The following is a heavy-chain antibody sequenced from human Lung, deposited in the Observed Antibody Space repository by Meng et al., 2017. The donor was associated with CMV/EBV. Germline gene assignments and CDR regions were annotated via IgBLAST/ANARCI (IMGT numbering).Heavy chain of an antibody. D-gene: IGHD5-24*01. CDR1: GGSISSSRYY. J-gene: IGHJ4*02. Sequence: QSQRQRSGHGQVQPSDTLSLTCSVSGGSISSSRYYWGWIRQSPGKGLEWIGCIYFSGNTYYNPSLKIRVTMSVGTAQNKFSLTLRSVTAADTAVYYCVTETGYNYDNWGQGALVTVSS. CDR2: IYFSGNT. V-gene: IGHV4-39*07. CDR3: VTETGYNYDN.